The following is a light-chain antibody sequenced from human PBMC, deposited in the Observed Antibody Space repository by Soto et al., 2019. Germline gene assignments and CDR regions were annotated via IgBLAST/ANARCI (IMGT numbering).Light chain of an antibody. V-gene: IGLV2-14*01. CDR3: NSYTSKSTGV. J-gene: IGLJ1*01. CDR2: EVS. CDR1: SSDVGGYNY. Sequence: QSALTQPASVSGSPGQSITISCTGTSSDVGGYNYVSWYQQHPGKDPKLIIYEVSNGPSGVSISGSKSGNTASLTISGLQAEYEADYYCNSYTSKSTGVFGTGTKVTVL.